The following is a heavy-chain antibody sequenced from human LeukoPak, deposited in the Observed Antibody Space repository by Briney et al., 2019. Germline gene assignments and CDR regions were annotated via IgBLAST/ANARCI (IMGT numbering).Heavy chain of an antibody. CDR3: ARLSETPAYYDTHVYYYLGY. V-gene: IGHV1-8*01. CDR1: GYTFSSYD. D-gene: IGHD3-22*01. CDR2: MNTTTGNT. J-gene: IGHJ4*02. Sequence: ASMKVSCKASGYTFSSYDINWVRQATGQGIEWMGWMNTTTGNTGYAQKFQGRITMTRDTSINTAYMEISSLRSEDAAVYYCARLSETPAYYDTHVYYYLGYWGQGTLVTVSS.